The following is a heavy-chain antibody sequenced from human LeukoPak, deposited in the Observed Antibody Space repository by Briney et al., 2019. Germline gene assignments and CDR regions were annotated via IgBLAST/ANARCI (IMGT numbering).Heavy chain of an antibody. D-gene: IGHD1-20*01. CDR3: AKAQAITGRNLFDP. J-gene: IGHJ5*02. Sequence: QXGGSLRLSCAASGFTFSSYAISWVRQAPGKGLEWVSAISDTTYYTDSVKGRFTISRDNSKNTLYLQMNSLRTEDTAIYYCAKAQAITGRNLFDPWGQGTLVTVSS. CDR1: GFTFSSYA. CDR2: ISDTT. V-gene: IGHV3-23*01.